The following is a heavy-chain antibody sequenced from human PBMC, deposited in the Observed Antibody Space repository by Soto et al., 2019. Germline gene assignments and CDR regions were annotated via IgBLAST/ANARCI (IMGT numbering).Heavy chain of an antibody. Sequence: LRLSCAASGFTFSTYAMHWVRQAPGKGLEWVAVIWYDGSKKYYANSVKGRFTISRDNSKNTLHLQMNSLRSEDTAVYYCARDQSFRGRVPLYYFASWGQGIGVTVPS. CDR3: ARDQSFRGRVPLYYFAS. J-gene: IGHJ4*02. V-gene: IGHV3-33*01. D-gene: IGHD2-21*01. CDR1: GFTFSTYA. CDR2: IWYDGSKK.